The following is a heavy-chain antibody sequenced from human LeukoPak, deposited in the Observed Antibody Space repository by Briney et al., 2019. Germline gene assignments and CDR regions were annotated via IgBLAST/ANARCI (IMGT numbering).Heavy chain of an antibody. CDR2: INHSGST. Sequence: SESLSLTCAVYGGSFSGYYWSWIRQPPGKGLEWIGEINHSGSTNYNPSLKSRVTISVDTSKNRFSLKLSSVTAADTAVYYCASGYSGYDINWGQGTLVTVSS. J-gene: IGHJ4*02. D-gene: IGHD5-12*01. CDR1: GGSFSGYY. CDR3: ASGYSGYDIN. V-gene: IGHV4-34*01.